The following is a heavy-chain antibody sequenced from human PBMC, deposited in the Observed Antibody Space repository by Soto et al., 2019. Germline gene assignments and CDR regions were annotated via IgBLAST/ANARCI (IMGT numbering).Heavy chain of an antibody. CDR2: IYYSGST. CDR1: GGSISSGGYY. V-gene: IGHV4-31*03. CDR3: ATYWGAGHDAKGFHI. Sequence: PSETLSLTCTVSGGSISSGGYYWSWIRQHPGKGLEWIGYIYYSGSTYYNPSLKSRLIISVHTSKNQFSLGLSSVTAADTAVYYCATYWGAGHDAKGFHIWGQGTVVTSPQ. J-gene: IGHJ1*01. D-gene: IGHD7-27*01.